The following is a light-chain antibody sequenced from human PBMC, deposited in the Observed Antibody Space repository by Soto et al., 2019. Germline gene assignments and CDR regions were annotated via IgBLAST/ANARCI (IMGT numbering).Light chain of an antibody. Sequence: DIQMTQSPSTLSGSVGDIVTITCRASQTISSWLALYQQKPGKAPKLLIYKASSLVFGVPSRFSGSGSGTEFTLTISGLQPDDFATYYCQQYNSYPITFGPGTKVDIK. J-gene: IGKJ3*01. CDR2: KAS. CDR3: QQYNSYPIT. CDR1: QTISSW. V-gene: IGKV1-5*03.